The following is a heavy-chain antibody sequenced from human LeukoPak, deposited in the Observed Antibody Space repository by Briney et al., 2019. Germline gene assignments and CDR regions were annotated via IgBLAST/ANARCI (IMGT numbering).Heavy chain of an antibody. CDR1: GGTFSSYA. D-gene: IGHD3-22*01. V-gene: IGHV1-69*04. J-gene: IGHJ6*02. Sequence: EASVKVSCKASGGTFSSYAISWVRQAPGQGLEWMGRIIPILGIANYAQKFQGRVTITADKSTSTAYMELSSLRSEDTAVYYCARDADSSGYSYGMDVWGQGTTVTVSS. CDR3: ARDADSSGYSYGMDV. CDR2: IIPILGIA.